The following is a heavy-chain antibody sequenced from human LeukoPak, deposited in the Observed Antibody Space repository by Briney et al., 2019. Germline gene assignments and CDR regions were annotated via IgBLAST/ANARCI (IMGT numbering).Heavy chain of an antibody. Sequence: PGRSLRLSCAASGFTFSSYGMHWVRQAPGKGLERVAVISYFGSTKYCADSVKGRFTISRDNSKNTMYLQMNSLRAEDTAVYYCAKDLGFLEWSPYYYYYYGMDVWGQGTTVTVSS. V-gene: IGHV3-30*18. CDR1: GFTFSSYG. D-gene: IGHD3-3*02. CDR2: ISYFGSTK. J-gene: IGHJ6*02. CDR3: AKDLGFLEWSPYYYYYYGMDV.